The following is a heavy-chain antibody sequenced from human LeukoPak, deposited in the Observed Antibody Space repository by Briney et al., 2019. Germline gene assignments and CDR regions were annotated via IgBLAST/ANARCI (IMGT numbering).Heavy chain of an antibody. CDR3: ARVKGYYDLRGSQYYYGMDV. V-gene: IGHV1-18*01. Sequence: VASVKVSCKASGYAFTYYGISWVRQAPGQGLEWMGWISTYNGNTNYAQKLQGRVTMTTDTSTSTAYMELRSLRSDDTAVYYCARVKGYYDLRGSQYYYGMDVWGQGTTVTVSS. D-gene: IGHD3-22*01. CDR1: GYAFTYYG. CDR2: ISTYNGNT. J-gene: IGHJ6*02.